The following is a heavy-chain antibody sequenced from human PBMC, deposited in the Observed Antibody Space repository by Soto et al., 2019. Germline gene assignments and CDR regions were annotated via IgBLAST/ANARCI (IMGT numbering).Heavy chain of an antibody. CDR2: INSDGSST. CDR3: ARARVAAGTGWYY. Sequence: GGSLRLSCAASGFTFTSYWMHWVRQAPGKGLVWVSRINSDGSSTSYADSVKGRFTISRDNAKNTLYLQMNSLRAEDTAVYYCARARVAAGTGWYYWGQGALVTVSS. CDR1: GFTFTSYW. V-gene: IGHV3-74*01. D-gene: IGHD6-19*01. J-gene: IGHJ4*02.